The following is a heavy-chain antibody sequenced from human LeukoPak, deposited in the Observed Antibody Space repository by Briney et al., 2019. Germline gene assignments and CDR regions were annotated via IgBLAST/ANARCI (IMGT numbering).Heavy chain of an antibody. CDR2: IWYNGSNK. J-gene: IGHJ4*02. CDR1: GFTFSSHG. V-gene: IGHV3-33*01. CDR3: ARDGPR. Sequence: PGRSLRLSCAASGFTFSSHGMHWVRQAPGKGPEWVAVIWYNGSNKYYADSVKGRFTISRDNSKNTRYLQMNSLRAEDTAVYYCARDGPRWGQGTLVTVSS.